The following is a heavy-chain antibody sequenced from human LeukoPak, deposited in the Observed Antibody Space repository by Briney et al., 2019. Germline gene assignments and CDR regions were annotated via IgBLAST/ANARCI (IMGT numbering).Heavy chain of an antibody. CDR1: GFTFSTYS. CDR3: TRDNMGFDY. CDR2: ITSSSSSI. D-gene: IGHD2/OR15-2a*01. Sequence: GGSLRLSCAASGFTFSTYSMNWGRQAPGKVLEWVSYITSSSSSIYYADSVKGGFTSSRDKAKNSLYLQMNSLRAEHTAVYYCTRDNMGFDYWGQGTLVTVSS. V-gene: IGHV3-48*01. J-gene: IGHJ4*02.